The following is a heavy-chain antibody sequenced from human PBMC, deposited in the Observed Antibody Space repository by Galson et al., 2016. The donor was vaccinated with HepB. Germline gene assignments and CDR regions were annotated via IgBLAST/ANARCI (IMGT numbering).Heavy chain of an antibody. D-gene: IGHD2-2*01. CDR3: VRRPHCNRATCYVDPYYYGMDV. CDR1: GFTFSNYW. CDR2: IKSDGSYT. Sequence: SLRLSCAASGFTFSNYWMHWVRQAPGKGLVWVSRIKSDGSYTSYADSVKGRFTISRDNAKNTLYLQMNSLRDEDTAVYFCVRRPHCNRATCYVDPYYYGMDVWGQGTTVTVSS. V-gene: IGHV3-74*01. J-gene: IGHJ6*02.